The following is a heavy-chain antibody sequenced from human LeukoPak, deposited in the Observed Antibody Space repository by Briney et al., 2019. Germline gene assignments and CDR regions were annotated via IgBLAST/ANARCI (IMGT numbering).Heavy chain of an antibody. J-gene: IGHJ4*02. Sequence: GGSLRLSCAASGFIFRNYAMSWVRQAPGKGLEWGSAITGSGDTTYYADSVKGRFTISRDNSKNTLYVEMNTLRAEDTAVYYCAKWGDYDILTGYYVSDFWGQGTLVTVSS. CDR1: GFIFRNYA. V-gene: IGHV3-23*01. CDR2: ITGSGDTT. D-gene: IGHD3-9*01. CDR3: AKWGDYDILTGYYVSDF.